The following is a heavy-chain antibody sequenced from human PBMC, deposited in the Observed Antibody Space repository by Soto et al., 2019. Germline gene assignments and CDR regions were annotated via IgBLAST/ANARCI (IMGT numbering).Heavy chain of an antibody. V-gene: IGHV1-46*01. CDR3: ARVDSSSLSDWFDS. CDR2: INPSGGST. Sequence: VASVKVSCKASGYTFITYYMNWVRQAPGQGLEWMGIINPSGGSTSYAQKFQGRVTLTRDTSTSTVYMELSSLRSEDTAVYYCARVDSSSLSDWFDSWGQGTLVTVSS. D-gene: IGHD3-22*01. J-gene: IGHJ5*01. CDR1: GYTFITYY.